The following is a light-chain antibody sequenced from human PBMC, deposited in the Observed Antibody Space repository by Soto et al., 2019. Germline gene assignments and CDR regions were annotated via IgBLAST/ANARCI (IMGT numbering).Light chain of an antibody. CDR1: NIGSKS. CDR2: DDS. CDR3: QVWDSCSDHFYV. V-gene: IGLV3-21*02. J-gene: IGLJ1*01. Sequence: SYELTQPPSVSVAPGQTARISCEGNNIGSKSVHWYQQKPGQAPVLVVYDDSDRPSGIPERFSGSNSGNTATLTISRVEAGDEADYYCQVWDSCSDHFYVFGTGTQLTVL.